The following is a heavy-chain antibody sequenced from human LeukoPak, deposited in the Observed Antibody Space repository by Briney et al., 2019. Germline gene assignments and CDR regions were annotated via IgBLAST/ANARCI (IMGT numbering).Heavy chain of an antibody. V-gene: IGHV4-4*07. J-gene: IGHJ4*02. CDR3: ARGHLVFAY. CDR1: GASISNYF. Sequence: SETLSLTCTVSGASISNYFWSWIRQPAGRGLEWIGRIDTTGSSNSNPSLKSRITMSVDTSKNQLSLNLSSVTAADTALYYCARGHLVFAYWGQGTLVTVSS. D-gene: IGHD6-6*01. CDR2: IDTTGSS.